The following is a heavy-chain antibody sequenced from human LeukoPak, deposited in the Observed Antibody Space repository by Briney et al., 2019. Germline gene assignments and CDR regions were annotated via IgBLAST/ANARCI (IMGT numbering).Heavy chain of an antibody. CDR2: IRRDGSRI. CDR1: GFTFSSYS. Sequence: PGGSLRLSCAASGFTFSSYSMNWVRQAPGKGLESISYIRRDGSRIYYADSVEGRFIISRDNAKNSLYLQMDSLRVEDTAVYYCTRDPHALDFWGQGTLVTVSS. V-gene: IGHV3-21*05. J-gene: IGHJ4*02. CDR3: TRDPHALDF.